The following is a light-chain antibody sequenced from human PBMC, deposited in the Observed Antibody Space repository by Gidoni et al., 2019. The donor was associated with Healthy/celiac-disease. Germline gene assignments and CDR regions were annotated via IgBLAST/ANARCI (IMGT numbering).Light chain of an antibody. CDR2: AAS. V-gene: IGKV1-39*01. CDR1: QSISSY. J-gene: IGKJ4*01. Sequence: DIQMTQPPSSLSASVGARVTITCRASQSISSYLNWYQQKPGKAPKLLIYAASSLQSGVPSRFSGSGSGTDFTLTISSLQPEDFATYYCQQSYSTSALTFGGGTKVEIK. CDR3: QQSYSTSALT.